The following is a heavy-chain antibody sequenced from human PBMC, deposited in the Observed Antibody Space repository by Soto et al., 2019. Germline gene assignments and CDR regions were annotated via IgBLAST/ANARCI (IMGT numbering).Heavy chain of an antibody. CDR2: IYGSGRGI. V-gene: IGHV3-23*05. Sequence: GGSLRLSCTASVLTHSSFAMMWVRQAPGKGLECVAGIYGSGRGIEYADSVKGRFTISRDNSRNTVYLQMTDLRADDTAVYYCAKDAVYNDGLWLMDHWGQGTQVTVSS. CDR1: VLTHSSFA. J-gene: IGHJ4*02. D-gene: IGHD2-21*01. CDR3: AKDAVYNDGLWLMDH.